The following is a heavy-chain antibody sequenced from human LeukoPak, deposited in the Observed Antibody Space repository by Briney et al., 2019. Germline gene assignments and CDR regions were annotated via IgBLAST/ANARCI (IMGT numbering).Heavy chain of an antibody. V-gene: IGHV3-23*01. CDR2: ISGSGGGT. CDR3: AENRGAGSHYYYHMNV. J-gene: IGHJ6*03. D-gene: IGHD1-26*01. Sequence: PGGSLRLSCAASGFTVSSKYMSWVRQAAGKGLEWVSLISGSGGGTYYADSVKGRFTISRDNSKNTLYLQLNSLRVEDTAVYYCAENRGAGSHYYYHMNVWGKGTTVTVSS. CDR1: GFTVSSKY.